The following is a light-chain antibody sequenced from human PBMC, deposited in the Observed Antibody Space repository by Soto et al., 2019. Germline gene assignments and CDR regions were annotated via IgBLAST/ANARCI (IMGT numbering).Light chain of an antibody. CDR3: QAWDSSTELV. CDR2: QDS. Sequence: SYELTQPPSVSVSPGQTASITCSGDKLGDKYACWYQQKPGQSPVLVIYQDSKRPSGIPERFSGSNSGNTATLTISGTQAMDEADYYCQAWDSSTELVFGGGTKVTVL. V-gene: IGLV3-1*01. CDR1: KLGDKY. J-gene: IGLJ2*01.